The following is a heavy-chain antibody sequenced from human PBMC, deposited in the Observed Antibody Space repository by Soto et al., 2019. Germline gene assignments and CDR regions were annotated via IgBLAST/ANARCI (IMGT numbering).Heavy chain of an antibody. CDR2: FDPEDGET. CDR3: ATRGPLLWLGEFPRY. D-gene: IGHD3-10*01. V-gene: IGHV1-24*01. Sequence: ASVKVSCKVSGYTLTELSMHWVRQAPGRGLEWMGGFDPEDGETIYAQKFQGRVTMTEDTSTDTAYMELSSLRSEDTAVYYCATRGPLLWLGEFPRYWGQGTLVTVSS. J-gene: IGHJ4*02. CDR1: GYTLTELS.